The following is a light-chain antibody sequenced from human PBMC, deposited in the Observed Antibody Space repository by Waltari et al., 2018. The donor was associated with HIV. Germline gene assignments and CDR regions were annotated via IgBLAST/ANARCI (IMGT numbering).Light chain of an antibody. J-gene: IGLJ3*02. CDR3: AAWDDSLSGRV. Sequence: QSVLTQPPSASGTPGQRVTISCSGSSSNIGSNYVYWYQQPPGTAPKLLIDRNNQRPSGVPDRFSGSKSGTSASLTISGLRSEDEADYYCAAWDDSLSGRVFGGGTKLTVL. V-gene: IGLV1-47*01. CDR2: RNN. CDR1: SSNIGSNY.